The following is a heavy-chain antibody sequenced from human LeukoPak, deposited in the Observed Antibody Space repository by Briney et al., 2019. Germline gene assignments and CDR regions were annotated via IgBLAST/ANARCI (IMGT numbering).Heavy chain of an antibody. V-gene: IGHV3-48*03. D-gene: IGHD3-3*01. J-gene: IGHJ2*01. CDR3: AREACLEWLLLPGCFDL. Sequence: GGPLRLSCAASGFTFSSYEMNWVRQAPGKGLEWVSYISSSGSTIYYADSVKGRFTISRDNAKNSLYLQMNSLRAEDTAVYYCAREACLEWLLLPGCFDLWGRGTLVTVSS. CDR2: ISSSGSTI. CDR1: GFTFSSYE.